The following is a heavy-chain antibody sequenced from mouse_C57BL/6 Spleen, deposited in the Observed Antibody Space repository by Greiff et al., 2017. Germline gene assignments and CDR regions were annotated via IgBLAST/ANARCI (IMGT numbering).Heavy chain of an antibody. CDR1: GYAFSSSW. CDR3: ARRITTVVGYGVGY. CDR2: IYPGDGDT. Sequence: VQLQQPGPELVKPGASVKISCKASGYAFSSSWMNWVKQRPGQGLEWIGRIYPGDGDTNYNGKFKGKATLTADTSSSTAYMQLSSLTSEDSAVYFCARRITTVVGYGVGYWGQGTSVTVSA. J-gene: IGHJ4*01. V-gene: IGHV1-82*01. D-gene: IGHD1-1*01.